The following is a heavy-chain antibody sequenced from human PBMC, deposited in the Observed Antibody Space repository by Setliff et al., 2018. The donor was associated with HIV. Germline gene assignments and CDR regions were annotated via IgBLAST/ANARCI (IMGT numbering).Heavy chain of an antibody. V-gene: IGHV3-7*01. J-gene: IGHJ6*04. Sequence: GGSLRLSCAASGFTFSSYWMSWVRQAPGKGLEWVANIKEDGSEKYYVDSVKGRFTISRDNAQNSLYLQMNSLRAEDTAIYYCARDDPAGGIDYWGKGTTVTVSS. CDR3: ARDDPAGGIDY. CDR1: GFTFSSYW. CDR2: IKEDGSEK. D-gene: IGHD3-9*01.